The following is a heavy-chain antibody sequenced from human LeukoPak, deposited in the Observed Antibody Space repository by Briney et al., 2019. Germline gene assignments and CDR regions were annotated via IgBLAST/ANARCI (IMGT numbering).Heavy chain of an antibody. Sequence: ASVKVSCKASGYTFTSYDINWVRQATGQGLEWMGWMNPNSGNTGYAQKFQGRVTMTRNTSISTAYMELSSLRSEDTAVYYCAQWGVITMVRGVIHYGMDVWGQGTTVTVSS. J-gene: IGHJ6*02. CDR2: MNPNSGNT. CDR3: AQWGVITMVRGVIHYGMDV. D-gene: IGHD3-10*01. CDR1: GYTFTSYD. V-gene: IGHV1-8*01.